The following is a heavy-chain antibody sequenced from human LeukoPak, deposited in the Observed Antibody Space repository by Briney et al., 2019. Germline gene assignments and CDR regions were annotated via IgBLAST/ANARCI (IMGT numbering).Heavy chain of an antibody. J-gene: IGHJ4*02. V-gene: IGHV1-18*01. CDR3: ARDPTKYFWSAYNPFDY. CDR1: GFTFTTYG. Sequence: GASVKVSCKTSGFTFTTYGFNWVRQAPGQGLEWMGWISAYNGNTNFAQKLQGRVSMTTDTSTSTAYMELRSLRSDDTAVYYCARDPTKYFWSAYNPFDYWGQGTLVTVSS. CDR2: ISAYNGNT. D-gene: IGHD3-3*01.